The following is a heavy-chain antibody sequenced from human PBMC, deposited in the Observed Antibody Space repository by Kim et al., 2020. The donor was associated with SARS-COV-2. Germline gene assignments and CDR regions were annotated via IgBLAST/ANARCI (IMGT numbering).Heavy chain of an antibody. Sequence: AESVKGRTTISQDNSKYTLYLQMSSLRAEDTAVYYCVKGTSSSWWDWFDPWGQGTLVTVSS. J-gene: IGHJ5*02. CDR3: VKGTSSSWWDWFDP. D-gene: IGHD6-13*01. V-gene: IGHV3-64D*09.